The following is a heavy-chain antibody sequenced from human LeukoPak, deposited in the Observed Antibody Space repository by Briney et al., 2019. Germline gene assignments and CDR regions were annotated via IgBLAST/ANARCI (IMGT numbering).Heavy chain of an antibody. V-gene: IGHV4-59*01. D-gene: IGHD6-13*01. CDR3: ARVTGYRIEDYFDY. J-gene: IGHJ4*02. CDR2: ISYSGST. CDR1: GGSISSYY. Sequence: SETLSLTCTVSGGSISSYYWSWIRQPPGKGLEWIACISYSGSTNYNPSLKSRVTISVDTSTNQFSLKVTSVTVADTAVYYCARVTGYRIEDYFDYWGQGTLVTVSS.